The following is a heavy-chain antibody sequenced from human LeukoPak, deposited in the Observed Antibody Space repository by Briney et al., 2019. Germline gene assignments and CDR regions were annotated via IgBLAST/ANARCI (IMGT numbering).Heavy chain of an antibody. CDR2: IWYDGSNK. V-gene: IGHV3-33*01. Sequence: GGSLRLSCAASSFTFRCYAMHWVRQAPGKGLEWVAVIWYDGSNKYYADSVKGRFTISRDNSKNTLYLQMNSLSAEDTAVYFCARAQVGSGWYNGDYWGQGTLVTVSS. CDR3: ARAQVGSGWYNGDY. J-gene: IGHJ4*02. CDR1: SFTFRCYA. D-gene: IGHD6-19*01.